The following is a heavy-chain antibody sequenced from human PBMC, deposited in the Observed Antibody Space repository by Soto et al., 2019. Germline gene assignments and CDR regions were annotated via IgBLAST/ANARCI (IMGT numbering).Heavy chain of an antibody. CDR3: ARLGESSSSEWVTPEYYSDY. Sequence: SETLSLTCTVSGGSISSSSYYWGWIRQPPGKGLEWIGSIYYSGSTYYNPSLKSRVSISVDTSKNQFSLKLSSVTAAETAVYYCARLGESSSSEWVTPEYYSDYWGQGTLVTVSS. D-gene: IGHD6-6*01. J-gene: IGHJ4*02. V-gene: IGHV4-39*01. CDR2: IYYSGST. CDR1: GGSISSSSYY.